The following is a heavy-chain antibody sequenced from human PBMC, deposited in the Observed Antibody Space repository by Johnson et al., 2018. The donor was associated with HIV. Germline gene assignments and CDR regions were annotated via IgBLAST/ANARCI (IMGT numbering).Heavy chain of an antibody. D-gene: IGHD6-25*01. V-gene: IGHV3-30*03. CDR1: GFTFSDYY. CDR3: ARAPPGGAFDI. CDR2: ISYDGSNK. Sequence: QVQLVESGGGLVKPGGSLRLSCAASGFTFSDYYMSWIRQAPGKGLEWVAVISYDGSNKYYADSVKGRITISRDNSKYTVYLQMNSLRVEDTAVYYCARAPPGGAFDIWGQGTMVTVSS. J-gene: IGHJ3*02.